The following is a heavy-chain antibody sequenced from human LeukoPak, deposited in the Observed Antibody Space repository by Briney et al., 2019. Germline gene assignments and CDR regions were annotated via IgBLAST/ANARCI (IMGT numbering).Heavy chain of an antibody. CDR3: ARVATGWGVDYFDY. V-gene: IGHV3-53*01. Sequence: GGSLRLSCAASGFTVSSNYMSWVRQAPGKGLEWVSVIYSGGSTYYADSVKGRFTISRDNSKNTLYPQMNSLRAADTAVYYCARVATGWGVDYFDYWGQGTLVTVSS. CDR2: IYSGGST. D-gene: IGHD3-9*01. CDR1: GFTVSSNY. J-gene: IGHJ4*02.